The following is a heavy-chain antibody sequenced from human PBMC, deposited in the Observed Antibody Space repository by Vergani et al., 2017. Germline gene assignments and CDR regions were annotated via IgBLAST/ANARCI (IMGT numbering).Heavy chain of an antibody. J-gene: IGHJ4*02. D-gene: IGHD6-19*01. CDR1: GGTFSSYA. CDR3: ARGGVYGSGWYRFDY. V-gene: IGHV1-69*14. CDR2: IIPIFGIT. Sequence: QVDLLQSGAEVKKPGSSVKVSCKASGGTFSSYALSWVRQAPGHGLEWMGGIIPIFGITNYAQKFQGRVTITALKSTSTVYMELTSLRSDDTDVYYWARGGVYGSGWYRFDYWGQGTLVTVSP.